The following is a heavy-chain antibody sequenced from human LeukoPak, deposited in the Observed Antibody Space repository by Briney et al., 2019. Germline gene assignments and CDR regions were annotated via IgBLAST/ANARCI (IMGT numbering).Heavy chain of an antibody. V-gene: IGHV4-39*01. D-gene: IGHD5-18*01. CDR2: IYYSGST. CDR3: ARHSGYSYGYAYYYYYMDV. CDR1: GGSISSSSYY. J-gene: IGHJ6*03. Sequence: SETLSLTCTVSGGSISSSSYYWGCIRQPPGKGLEWIGSIYYSGSTYYNPSLKSRVTISVDPSKNQFSLKLSSVTAADTAVYYCARHSGYSYGYAYYYYYMDVWGEGTTVTVSS.